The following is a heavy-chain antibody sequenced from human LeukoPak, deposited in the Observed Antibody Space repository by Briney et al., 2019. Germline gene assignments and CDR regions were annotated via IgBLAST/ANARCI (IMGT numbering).Heavy chain of an antibody. CDR3: AKGYFGSGSYYNPYFDY. V-gene: IGHV3-23*01. CDR1: GFTFKSYA. D-gene: IGHD3-10*01. CDR2: ITNGGTA. Sequence: GGSLRLSCVASGFTFKSYAMNWVRPAPGKGLEWVSGITNGGTAHYGDSVKGRFTISRDNSKSSLYLQMNTLSAEDTDVYYCAKGYFGSGSYYNPYFDYWGQGTLVTVSS. J-gene: IGHJ4*02.